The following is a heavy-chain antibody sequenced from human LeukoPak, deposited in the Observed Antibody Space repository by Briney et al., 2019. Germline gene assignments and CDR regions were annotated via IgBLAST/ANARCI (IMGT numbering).Heavy chain of an antibody. CDR1: GYTFTSYD. CDR2: MNPNSGNT. J-gene: IGHJ3*02. Sequence: ASVKVSCKASGYTFTSYDINWVRQATGQGLEWMGWMNPNSGNTGYAQKFQARVSMIRNTSISTAYMELSSLRSEDTAVYYCTRGLGVLSATSWAFDIWGHGTMVTVSS. CDR3: TRGLGVLSATSWAFDI. D-gene: IGHD2-8*01. V-gene: IGHV1-8*01.